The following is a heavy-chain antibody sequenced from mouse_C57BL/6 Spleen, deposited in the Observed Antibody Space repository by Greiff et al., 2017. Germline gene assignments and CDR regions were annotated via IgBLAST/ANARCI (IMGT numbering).Heavy chain of an antibody. Sequence: QVHVKQSGAELVKPGASVKISCKASGYAFSSYWMNWVKQRPGKGLEWIGQIYPGDGDTNYNGKFKGKATLTADKSSSTAYMQLSSLTSEDSAVYFCARSLGYDGYSYFDYWGQGTTLTVSS. CDR2: IYPGDGDT. J-gene: IGHJ2*01. V-gene: IGHV1-80*01. D-gene: IGHD2-3*01. CDR3: ARSLGYDGYSYFDY. CDR1: GYAFSSYW.